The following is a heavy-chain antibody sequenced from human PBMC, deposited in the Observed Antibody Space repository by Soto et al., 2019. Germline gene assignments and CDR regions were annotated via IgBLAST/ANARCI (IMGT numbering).Heavy chain of an antibody. CDR3: AKLLDRRFWSATPYYGMDV. V-gene: IGHV3-23*01. CDR2: ISGSGGST. Sequence: HPGGSLRLSCAASGFTFSSYAMSWVRQAPGKGLEWVSAISGSGGSTYYADSVKGRFTISRDNSKNTLYLQMNSLRAEDTAVYYCAKLLDRRFWSATPYYGMDVWGQGTTVTVSS. CDR1: GFTFSSYA. D-gene: IGHD3-3*01. J-gene: IGHJ6*02.